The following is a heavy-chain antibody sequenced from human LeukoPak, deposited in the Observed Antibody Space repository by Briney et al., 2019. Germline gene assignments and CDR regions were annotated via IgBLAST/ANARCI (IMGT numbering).Heavy chain of an antibody. D-gene: IGHD5-18*01. Sequence: ASVKVSCKASGYTFTSYYMHWVRQAPGQGLEWMGIINPSGGSTSHAQKFQGRVTMTRDTSTSTVYMELSSLRSEDTAVYYCAREGSQGGGYLSRKYYFDYWGQGTLVTVSS. J-gene: IGHJ4*02. CDR2: INPSGGST. CDR1: GYTFTSYY. V-gene: IGHV1-46*03. CDR3: AREGSQGGGYLSRKYYFDY.